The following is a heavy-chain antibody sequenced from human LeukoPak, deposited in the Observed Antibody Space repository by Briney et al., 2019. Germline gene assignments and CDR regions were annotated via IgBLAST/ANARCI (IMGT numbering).Heavy chain of an antibody. CDR3: ARSRRDSAWYIDDY. Sequence: SGGSLRLSCATSGFTFNNYNMNWVRQAPGRALEWVSSITSSGTYIFYADSVKGRFTISRDNAKNSLYLQMNSLGPEDTAVYYCARSRRDSAWYIDDYWGQGTQVTVSS. J-gene: IGHJ4*02. CDR1: GFTFNNYN. CDR2: ITSSGTYI. V-gene: IGHV3-21*01. D-gene: IGHD6-13*01.